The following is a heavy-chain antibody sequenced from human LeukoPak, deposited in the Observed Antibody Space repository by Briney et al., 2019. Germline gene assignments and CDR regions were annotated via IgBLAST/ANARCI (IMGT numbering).Heavy chain of an antibody. Sequence: PSETLSLTCTVSGGSISSYYWSWIRQPPGKGLEWIGYIYYSGSTNYNPSLKSRVTISVDTSKNQFSLKLSSVIAADTAVYYCARVVPYDSSGYYYGSYFQHWGQGTLVTVSS. J-gene: IGHJ1*01. CDR3: ARVVPYDSSGYYYGSYFQH. D-gene: IGHD3-22*01. V-gene: IGHV4-59*01. CDR1: GGSISSYY. CDR2: IYYSGST.